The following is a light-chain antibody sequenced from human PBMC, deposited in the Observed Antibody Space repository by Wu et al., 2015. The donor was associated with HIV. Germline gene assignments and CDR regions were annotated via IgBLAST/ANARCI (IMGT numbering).Light chain of an antibody. J-gene: IGKJ1*01. Sequence: EIVLTQSPGTLSLSPGERATLSCRASQSVSSSYLAWYQQKPGQAPRLLIYGASSRATGIPDRFSGSGSGTDFTLTISRLEPEDFAVYSCQQYGGSPLTFGQGTKVAIK. CDR1: QSVSSSY. CDR3: QQYGGSPLT. V-gene: IGKV3-20*01. CDR2: GAS.